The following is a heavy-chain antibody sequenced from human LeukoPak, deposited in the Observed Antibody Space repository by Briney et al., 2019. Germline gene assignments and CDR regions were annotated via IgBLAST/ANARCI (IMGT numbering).Heavy chain of an antibody. CDR1: GYTFTSYD. CDR2: MNPNSGNT. CDR3: ARGVGELGPGYNWFDP. Sequence: EASVKVSCRASGYTFTSYDINWVRQATGQGLEGMGWMNPNSGNTGYAQKFQGRVTMTRNTSISTAYMELSSLRSEDTAVYYCARGVGELGPGYNWFDPWGQGTLVTVSS. J-gene: IGHJ5*02. D-gene: IGHD3-10*01. V-gene: IGHV1-8*01.